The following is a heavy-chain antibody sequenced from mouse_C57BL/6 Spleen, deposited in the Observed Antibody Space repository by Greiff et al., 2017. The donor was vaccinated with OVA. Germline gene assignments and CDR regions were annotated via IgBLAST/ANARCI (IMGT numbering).Heavy chain of an antibody. V-gene: IGHV6-3*01. D-gene: IGHD2-12*01. CDR1: GFTFSNYW. J-gene: IGHJ1*03. CDR3: TVDYSPYWYFDV. CDR2: IRLKSDNYAT. Sequence: DVHLVESGGGLVQPGGSMKLSCVASGFTFSNYWMNWVRQSPEKGLEWVAQIRLKSDNYATHYAESVKGRFTISRDDSKSSVYLQMNNLRAEDTGIYYCTVDYSPYWYFDVWGTGTTVTVSS.